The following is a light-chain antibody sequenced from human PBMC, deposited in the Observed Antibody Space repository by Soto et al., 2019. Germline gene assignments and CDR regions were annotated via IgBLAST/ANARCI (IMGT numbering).Light chain of an antibody. Sequence: DIPMTQSPSTLPASVGDRVSITCRASQSLNSWLAWYQQKPGKAPKLLIYKTYTLESGVPSRFSGSGSGTEFPLTISNLQPDDVATYYCQQYNTYSFGQGTKLEIK. CDR1: QSLNSW. CDR3: QQYNTYS. CDR2: KTY. J-gene: IGKJ2*01. V-gene: IGKV1-5*03.